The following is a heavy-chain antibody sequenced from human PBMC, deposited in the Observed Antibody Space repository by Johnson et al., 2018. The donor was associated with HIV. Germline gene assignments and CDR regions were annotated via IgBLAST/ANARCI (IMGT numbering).Heavy chain of an antibody. CDR3: AKAGNGDSFDI. V-gene: IGHV3-33*06. D-gene: IGHD4-23*01. Sequence: VQLVESGGGVVQPGRSLRLSCAASGFTFSRYGMHWVRQAPGKGLEWVPVIWYDGSNKYYADSVKGRFTISRDNSKNTLYLQMNSLRAEDTAVYYCAKAGNGDSFDIWGQGTLVTVSS. CDR2: IWYDGSNK. CDR1: GFTFSRYG. J-gene: IGHJ3*02.